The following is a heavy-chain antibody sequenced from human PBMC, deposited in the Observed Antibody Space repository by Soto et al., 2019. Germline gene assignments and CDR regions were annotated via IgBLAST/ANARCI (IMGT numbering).Heavy chain of an antibody. J-gene: IGHJ2*01. CDR1: GFTFSSYA. Sequence: GGSLRLSCAASGFTFSSYAMSWVRQAPGKGLEWVANIKQDGSEKYYVDSVKGRFTISRDNAKNSLYLQMNSLRAEDTAVYYCARALSLSVTLLYWYFDLWGRGTLVTVSS. D-gene: IGHD4-17*01. CDR2: IKQDGSEK. V-gene: IGHV3-7*01. CDR3: ARALSLSVTLLYWYFDL.